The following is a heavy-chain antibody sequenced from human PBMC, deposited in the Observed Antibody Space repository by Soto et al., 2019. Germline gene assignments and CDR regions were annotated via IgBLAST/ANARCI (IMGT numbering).Heavy chain of an antibody. CDR3: ARDQPGSTTTGGGRIDH. CDR2: VSFDGSNK. J-gene: IGHJ4*02. CDR1: GFTFSTHA. D-gene: IGHD1-1*01. Sequence: QVQLVESGGGVVQPGRSLRLSCAASGFTFSTHAMHWVRQAPGKGLECVAIVSFDGSNKYYADSVKGRFTISRDNSKNTLYLQMSGLTPEDTAVYYCARDQPGSTTTGGGRIDHWGQGTLVTVSS. V-gene: IGHV3-30-3*01.